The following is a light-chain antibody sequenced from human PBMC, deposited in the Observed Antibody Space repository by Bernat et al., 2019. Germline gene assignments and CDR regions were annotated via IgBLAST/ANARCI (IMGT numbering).Light chain of an antibody. CDR3: AAWDDSLSGYV. V-gene: IGLV1-47*01. Sequence: QSVLTQPPSASGTPGQRVTISCSGTTSNIGSNHVSCYQQFPGTAPKLLIYRSNQRPSGFPDCFSGSKSGTSASLAISGLRSEDEADYYGAAWDDSLSGYVVGTGTKVTVL. CDR1: TSNIGSNH. CDR2: RSN. J-gene: IGLJ1*01.